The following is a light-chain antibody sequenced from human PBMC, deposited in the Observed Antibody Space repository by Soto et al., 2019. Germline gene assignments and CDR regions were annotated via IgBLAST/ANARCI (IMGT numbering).Light chain of an antibody. CDR2: AAS. V-gene: IGKV3-15*01. J-gene: IGKJ5*01. Sequence: EVVMTQSPATLSVSPGERATLSCRASQSVSSNLAWYQHKHGQAPRLLIYAASTRATGIPARFSGSGSGTEFTLTISSLQSEDFAVYYCQQYDNWPPITFGQGTRLEIK. CDR3: QQYDNWPPIT. CDR1: QSVSSN.